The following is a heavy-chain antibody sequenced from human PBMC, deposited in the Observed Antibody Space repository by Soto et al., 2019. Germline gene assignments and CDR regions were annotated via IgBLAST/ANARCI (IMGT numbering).Heavy chain of an antibody. CDR3: ASYNASLAPTNWFDP. D-gene: IGHD1-20*01. V-gene: IGHV1-69*02. Sequence: QVQLVQSGAEVKKPGSSVKVSCKASGGTFSSYTISWVRQAPGQGLEWMGRIIPILGIANYAQKFQGRVTITADKSTSTADRELSSLRSADTAMYYCASYNASLAPTNWFDPWGQGTLVTVSS. CDR1: GGTFSSYT. J-gene: IGHJ5*02. CDR2: IIPILGIA.